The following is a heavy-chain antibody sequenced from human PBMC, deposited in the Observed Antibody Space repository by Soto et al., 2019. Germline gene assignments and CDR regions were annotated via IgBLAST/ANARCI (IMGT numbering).Heavy chain of an antibody. D-gene: IGHD1-7*01. CDR2: IYYSGST. J-gene: IGHJ4*02. CDR1: GDSITNENW. V-gene: IGHV4-30-4*01. Sequence: ASETLSLTCTVSGDSITNENWWSWVRQPPGKGLEWIGYIYYSGSTYYNPSLKSRVTISVDTSKNQFSLKLSSVTAADTAVYYCARDNWNYVGHFDYWGQGTLITVSS. CDR3: ARDNWNYVGHFDY.